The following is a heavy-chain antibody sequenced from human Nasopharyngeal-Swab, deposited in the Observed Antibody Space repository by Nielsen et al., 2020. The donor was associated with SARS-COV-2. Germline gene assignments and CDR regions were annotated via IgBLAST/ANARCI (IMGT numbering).Heavy chain of an antibody. CDR3: ASTPLDSSGYYYAFHY. J-gene: IGHJ4*02. CDR2: ISYDGSNK. V-gene: IGHV3-30-3*01. D-gene: IGHD3-22*01. CDR1: GFTFSRYT. Sequence: GESLKISCAASGFTFSRYTMHWVRQAPGKGLAWVAVISYDGSNKYYPDSVKGRFTISRDISKNTLYLQMNSLRAEDTAVFYCASTPLDSSGYYYAFHYWGRGTLVTVSS.